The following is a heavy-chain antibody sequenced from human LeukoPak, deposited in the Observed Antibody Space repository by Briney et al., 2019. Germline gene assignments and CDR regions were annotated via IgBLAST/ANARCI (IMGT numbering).Heavy chain of an antibody. J-gene: IGHJ4*02. V-gene: IGHV4-59*01. CDR1: GDSSRNYY. CDR2: IYDTGGT. D-gene: IGHD2-21*02. CDR3: ASLAGPGRVAPDYYFDF. Sequence: SGALSLPGSGAGDSSRNYYWGSPRQPPRKGLGWIDYIYDTGGTNYNPSLRGRVTISVDTSKNQVSLKLTSVTAADTAVYFCASLAGPGRVAPDYYFDFWGQGSLVTVSS.